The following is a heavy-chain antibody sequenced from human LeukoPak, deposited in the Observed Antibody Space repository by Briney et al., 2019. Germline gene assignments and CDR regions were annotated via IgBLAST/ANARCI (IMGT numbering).Heavy chain of an antibody. CDR2: INSDGSST. J-gene: IGHJ4*02. V-gene: IGHV3-74*01. CDR3: AREKYPYYDSSGYPPDY. CDR1: GFTFSSYW. D-gene: IGHD3-22*01. Sequence: GGSLRLSCAASGFTFSSYWMHWVRQAPGKGLVWVSRINSDGSSTSYADSVKGRFTISRDNAKNTLYLQMNSLRAEDTAVYYCAREKYPYYDSSGYPPDYWGQGTLVTVSS.